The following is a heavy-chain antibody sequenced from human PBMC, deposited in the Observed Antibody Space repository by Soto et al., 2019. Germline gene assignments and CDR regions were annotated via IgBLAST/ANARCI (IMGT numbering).Heavy chain of an antibody. J-gene: IGHJ6*02. V-gene: IGHV5-51*01. CDR2: IYPTDSDS. CDR3: ARSYCSGGGCYSGKYYYYFAMDV. Sequence: GESLKISCKGSEYSFANYWIGWVRQTPGKGLEWMRSIYPTDSDSKYSPSFQGQVTISADKSISTAYLQWSSLKASDTAMYYCARSYCSGGGCYSGKYYYYFAMDVWGQGTTVTVSS. D-gene: IGHD2-15*01. CDR1: EYSFANYW.